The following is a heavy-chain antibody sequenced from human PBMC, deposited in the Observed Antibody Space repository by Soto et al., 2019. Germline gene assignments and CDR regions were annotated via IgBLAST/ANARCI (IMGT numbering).Heavy chain of an antibody. V-gene: IGHV3-43*01. D-gene: IGHD1-26*01. CDR3: AKDSRRQVGATHFDY. Sequence: EVQLVESGGVVVQPGGFLRLSCAASGFTFDDYTMHWVRQAPGKGLEWVSLISWDGGSTYYADSVKGRFTISRDNSKNSLYLQMNSLRTEDTALYYCAKDSRRQVGATHFDYWGQGTLVTVSS. CDR2: ISWDGGST. CDR1: GFTFDDYT. J-gene: IGHJ4*02.